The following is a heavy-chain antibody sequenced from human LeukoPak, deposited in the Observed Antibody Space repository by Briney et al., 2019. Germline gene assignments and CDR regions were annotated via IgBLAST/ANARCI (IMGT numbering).Heavy chain of an antibody. CDR1: GLSVSSNY. J-gene: IGHJ4*02. Sequence: QPGGSLRLSCVASGLSVSSNYMSWVRQAPGKGLEWVSVIYRDGSSYYAESVKGRFTISRDNSKNTLYLQMSSLRAEDTAVYYCVKGGYSSSWSRFDYWGQGTLVTVSS. CDR2: IYRDGSS. V-gene: IGHV3-66*01. D-gene: IGHD6-13*01. CDR3: VKGGYSSSWSRFDY.